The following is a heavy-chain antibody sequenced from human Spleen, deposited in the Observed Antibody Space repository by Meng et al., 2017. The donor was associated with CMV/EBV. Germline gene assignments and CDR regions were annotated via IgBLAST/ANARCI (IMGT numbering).Heavy chain of an antibody. D-gene: IGHD4-17*01. CDR3: AKNSRTTVTTGDYYYGMDV. CDR2: IRYDGSNK. J-gene: IGHJ6*02. CDR1: GFTFSSYG. Sequence: GESLKISCAASGFTFSSYGMHWVRQAPGKGLEWVAFIRYDGSNKYYADSVKGRFTISRDNSKNTLYLQMNSLRAEDTAVYYCAKNSRTTVTTGDYYYGMDVWGQGTTVTVS. V-gene: IGHV3-30*02.